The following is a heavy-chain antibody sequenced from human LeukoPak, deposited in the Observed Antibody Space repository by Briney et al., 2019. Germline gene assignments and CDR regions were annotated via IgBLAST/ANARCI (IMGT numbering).Heavy chain of an antibody. Sequence: GGSLRLSCAASGFTFNTHAMHWVRQAPGKGLEWVSRINSDGSSTSYADSVKGRFTISRDNAKNTLYLQMNSLRAEDTAVYYCARGDSGYYYTYYFDYWGQGTLVTVSS. V-gene: IGHV3-74*01. D-gene: IGHD3-22*01. CDR1: GFTFNTHA. J-gene: IGHJ4*02. CDR3: ARGDSGYYYTYYFDY. CDR2: INSDGSST.